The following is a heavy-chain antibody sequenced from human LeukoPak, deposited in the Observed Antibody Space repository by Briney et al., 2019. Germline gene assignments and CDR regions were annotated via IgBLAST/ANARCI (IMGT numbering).Heavy chain of an antibody. CDR1: GGSISTTNYY. Sequence: SETLSLTCTVSGGSISTTNYYWGWIRQPPGKGLEWIGSIYYSGSTYYNPSLKSRVTISAATSMNQFSLNLSSVTAADTAVYFCARNMADSALEFDFWGQGTLLTVSS. V-gene: IGHV4-39*01. CDR2: IYYSGST. D-gene: IGHD3-3*02. CDR3: ARNMADSALEFDF. J-gene: IGHJ4*02.